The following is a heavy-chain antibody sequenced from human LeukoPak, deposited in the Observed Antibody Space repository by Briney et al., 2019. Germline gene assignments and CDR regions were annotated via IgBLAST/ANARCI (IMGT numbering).Heavy chain of an antibody. CDR2: ISGSGGST. V-gene: IGHV3-23*01. D-gene: IGHD3-10*01. J-gene: IGHJ4*02. CDR1: GFTFSSYA. CDR3: AKSSHYGSGSYTPYGYYFDY. Sequence: GGSLRLSCAASGFTFSSYAMSWVRQAPGKGLEWVSAISGSGGSTYYADSVKGRFTISRDNSKNTLYLRMNSLRAEDTAVYYCAKSSHYGSGSYTPYGYYFDYWGQGTLVTVSS.